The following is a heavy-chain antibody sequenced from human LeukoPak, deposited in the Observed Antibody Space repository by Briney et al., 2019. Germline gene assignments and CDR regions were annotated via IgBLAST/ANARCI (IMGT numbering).Heavy chain of an antibody. CDR1: GFTLRSYV. V-gene: IGHV3-23*01. CDR3: AKPARTDYADY. D-gene: IGHD1-14*01. Sequence: GGSLRLSCVASGFTLRSYVMNWVRQTPGKGLEWVSSISGSGDSTFYADSVKGRFTISRDNSKNTLYLQMNSLKAEDTAVYYCAKPARTDYADYWGRGTLVTVSS. CDR2: ISGSGDST. J-gene: IGHJ4*02.